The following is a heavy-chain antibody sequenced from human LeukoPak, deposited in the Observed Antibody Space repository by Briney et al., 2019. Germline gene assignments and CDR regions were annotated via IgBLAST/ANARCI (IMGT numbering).Heavy chain of an antibody. CDR3: ARSPAYYYESSGRRDFQH. CDR1: GYTFTSYD. V-gene: IGHV1-8*01. Sequence: PRASVKVSCKASGYTFTSYDINWVRQATGQGLEWMGWMNPNSGNTGYAQKFQGRVTMTRNTSISTAYMVLSSLRSEDTAVYYCARSPAYYYESSGRRDFQHWGQGTLVTVSS. D-gene: IGHD3-22*01. CDR2: MNPNSGNT. J-gene: IGHJ1*01.